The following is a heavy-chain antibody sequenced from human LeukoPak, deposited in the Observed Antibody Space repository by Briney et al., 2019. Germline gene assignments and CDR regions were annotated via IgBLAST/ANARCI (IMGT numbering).Heavy chain of an antibody. CDR1: GYTFTSYA. Sequence: ASVKVSCKASGYTFTSYAMNWVRQAPGQGLEWMGWINPNSGGTNYAQKFQGRVTMTRDTSISTAYMELSRLRSDDTAVYYCARDRLEMATIPWVYYYYMDVWGKGTTVTISS. V-gene: IGHV1-2*02. D-gene: IGHD5-24*01. J-gene: IGHJ6*03. CDR3: ARDRLEMATIPWVYYYYMDV. CDR2: INPNSGGT.